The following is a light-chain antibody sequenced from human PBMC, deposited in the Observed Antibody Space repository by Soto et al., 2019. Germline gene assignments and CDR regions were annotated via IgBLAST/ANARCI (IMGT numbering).Light chain of an antibody. Sequence: EIVLTQSPGTLSLPPGERATLSCRASQSVDSNYLGWYQQKPGQAPRLLIYAASSRATGIPDRFSGGGSGTDFTLTISRLEPEEFAVYYCQLYYSGMFGQGTKVEIK. CDR1: QSVDSNY. J-gene: IGKJ1*01. CDR2: AAS. CDR3: QLYYSGM. V-gene: IGKV3-20*01.